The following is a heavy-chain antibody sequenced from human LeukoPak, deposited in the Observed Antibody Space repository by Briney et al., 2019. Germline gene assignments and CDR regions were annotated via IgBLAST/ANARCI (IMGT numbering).Heavy chain of an antibody. CDR1: GFTFSSYA. J-gene: IGHJ4*02. CDR3: VRAQMATIKGPFDS. V-gene: IGHV3-30-3*01. CDR2: ISYDGSNK. D-gene: IGHD5-24*01. Sequence: GGSLRLSCAASGFTFSSYAMHWVRQAPGKGLEWVAVISYDGSNKYYADSVKGRFTISRDNSKNTLYLQMNSLRAEDTAVYYCVRAQMATIKGPFDSWGQGTLVTVSS.